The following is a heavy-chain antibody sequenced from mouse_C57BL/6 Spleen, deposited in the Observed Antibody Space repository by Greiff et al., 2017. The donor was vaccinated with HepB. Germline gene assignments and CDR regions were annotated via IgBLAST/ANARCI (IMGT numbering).Heavy chain of an antibody. Sequence: VQLQESGAELVRPGASVTLSCKASGYTFTDYEMHWVKQTPVHGLEWIGAIDPETGGTAYNQKFKGKAILTADKSSSTAYMELRSLTSEDSAVYYCTRNGDGSREGGYWYFDVWGTGTTVTVSS. V-gene: IGHV1-15*01. CDR3: TRNGDGSREGGYWYFDV. CDR2: IDPETGGT. J-gene: IGHJ1*03. CDR1: GYTFTDYE. D-gene: IGHD1-1*01.